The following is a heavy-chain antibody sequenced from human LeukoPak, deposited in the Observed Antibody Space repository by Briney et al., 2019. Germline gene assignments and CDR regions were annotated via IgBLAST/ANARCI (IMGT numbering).Heavy chain of an antibody. CDR3: ARKSASGNYSLDY. V-gene: IGHV3-23*01. Sequence: GGSLRLSCAASGSNFGSYSMTWLRQAPGKGLEWVSVISADSATTFYADSVKGRFTISRDNAMQMSSLRAEDTALYYCARKSASGNYSLDYWGQGTLVTVSS. CDR1: GSNFGSYS. J-gene: IGHJ4*02. D-gene: IGHD3-10*01. CDR2: ISADSATT.